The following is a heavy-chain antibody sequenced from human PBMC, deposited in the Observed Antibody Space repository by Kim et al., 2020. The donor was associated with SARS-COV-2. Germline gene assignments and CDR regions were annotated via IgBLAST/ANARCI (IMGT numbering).Heavy chain of an antibody. CDR2: IRAGGGTT. D-gene: IGHD3-10*01. V-gene: IGHV3-23*01. Sequence: LSLTCAASGFTFSSSGMNWVRQAPGKGLEWVSSIRAGGGTTYYADSVKGRFTISRDNSKNTMYLQMNSLTAEDTAVYYCAQTGGRDYHYYMDVWGTGTTVTVSS. J-gene: IGHJ6*03. CDR3: AQTGGRDYHYYMDV. CDR1: GFTFSSSG.